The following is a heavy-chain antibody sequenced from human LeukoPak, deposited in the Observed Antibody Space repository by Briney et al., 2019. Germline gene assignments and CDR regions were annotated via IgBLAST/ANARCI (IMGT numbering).Heavy chain of an antibody. V-gene: IGHV3-23*01. J-gene: IGHJ4*02. CDR3: ASRRGYSFDH. Sequence: GGSLRLSCAASGISFSSYVMSWVRQAPGKGLEWVSVISDSGGTTYYADSVKGRFTISRDNSKNTLYLQMNSLRAEDTAIYYCASRRGYSFDHWGQGTLVTVSS. CDR2: ISDSGGTT. CDR1: GISFSSYV. D-gene: IGHD3-10*01.